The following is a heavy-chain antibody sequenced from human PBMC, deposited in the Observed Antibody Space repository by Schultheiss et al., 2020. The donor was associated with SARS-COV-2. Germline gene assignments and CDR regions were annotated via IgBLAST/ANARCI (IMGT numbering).Heavy chain of an antibody. V-gene: IGHV4-34*01. J-gene: IGHJ6*03. CDR2: VSHSGAT. CDR1: GWSFSGYY. Sequence: SETLSLTCAVYGWSFSGYYWSWIRQPPGKGLEWIGQVSHSGATHYSPSLKRRVTISVDTSKSQFSLRLRSVTAADTAIYFCSRGRTSVIPSPVLGLGPHYFSYYMDVWGKGTTVTVSS. CDR3: SRGRTSVIPSPVLGLGPHYFSYYMDV. D-gene: IGHD4-11*01.